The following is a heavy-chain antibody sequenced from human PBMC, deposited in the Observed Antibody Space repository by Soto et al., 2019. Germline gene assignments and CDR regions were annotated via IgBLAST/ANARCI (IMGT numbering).Heavy chain of an antibody. Sequence: GGSLRLACAASGFTFSSYGMHWVRQAPGKGLEWVAVISYDGSNKYYADSVKGRFTISRDNSKNTLYLQMNSLRAEDTAVYYCAKASPYYDFWSGYYSWGQGTLVTVSS. CDR3: AKASPYYDFWSGYYS. D-gene: IGHD3-3*01. CDR1: GFTFSSYG. J-gene: IGHJ4*02. CDR2: ISYDGSNK. V-gene: IGHV3-30*18.